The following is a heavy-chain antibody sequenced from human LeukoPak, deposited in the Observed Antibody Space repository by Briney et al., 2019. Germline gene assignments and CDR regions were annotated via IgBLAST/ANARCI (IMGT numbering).Heavy chain of an antibody. CDR3: ARGEGYYDFWSGYFDY. Sequence: GGSLRLSCAASGFTFSSYAMSWVRQAPGKGLEWVSAISGSGGSTYYADFVKGRFTISRDNSKNTLYLQMNSLRAEDTAVYYCARGEGYYDFWSGYFDYWGQGTLVTVSS. CDR2: ISGSGGST. J-gene: IGHJ4*02. CDR1: GFTFSSYA. D-gene: IGHD3-3*01. V-gene: IGHV3-23*01.